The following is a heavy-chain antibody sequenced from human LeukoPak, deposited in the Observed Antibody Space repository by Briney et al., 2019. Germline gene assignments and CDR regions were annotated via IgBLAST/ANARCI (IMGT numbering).Heavy chain of an antibody. CDR1: GSTFSSYW. V-gene: IGHV3-74*01. CDR2: INSDGSST. Sequence: PGGSLRLSCAASGSTFSSYWMHWVRQAPGKGLVWVSRINSDGSSTSYADSVKGRFTISRDNAKNTLYLQMNSLRAEDTAVYYCAREKELRYFDTPFDYWGQGTLVTVSS. D-gene: IGHD3-9*01. CDR3: AREKELRYFDTPFDY. J-gene: IGHJ4*02.